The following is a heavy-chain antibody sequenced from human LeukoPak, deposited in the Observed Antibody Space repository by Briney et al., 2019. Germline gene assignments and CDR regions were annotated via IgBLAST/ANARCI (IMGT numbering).Heavy chain of an antibody. D-gene: IGHD3-22*01. Sequence: GASVKVSCKASGYTFTSYYMHWVRQAPGQGLEWMGITNPSGGSTSYAQKFQGRVTMTRDTSTSTVYMELSSLRSEDTAVYYCARVDIKGGYYDSSGYSLFDYWGQGTLVTVSS. J-gene: IGHJ4*02. CDR1: GYTFTSYY. V-gene: IGHV1-46*01. CDR2: TNPSGGST. CDR3: ARVDIKGGYYDSSGYSLFDY.